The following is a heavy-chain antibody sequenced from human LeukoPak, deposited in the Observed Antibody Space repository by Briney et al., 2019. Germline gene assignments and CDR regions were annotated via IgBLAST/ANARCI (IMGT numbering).Heavy chain of an antibody. CDR1: GYTFTGYY. Sequence: ASVKVSCKASGYTFTGYYMHWVRQAPGQGLEWMGWINPNSGGTNYAQKFQGRVTMTRDTSISTAHMELSRLRSDDTAVYYCARVLRMVAPNYFDYWGQGTLVTVSS. CDR3: ARVLRMVAPNYFDY. J-gene: IGHJ4*02. CDR2: INPNSGGT. D-gene: IGHD5-12*01. V-gene: IGHV1-2*02.